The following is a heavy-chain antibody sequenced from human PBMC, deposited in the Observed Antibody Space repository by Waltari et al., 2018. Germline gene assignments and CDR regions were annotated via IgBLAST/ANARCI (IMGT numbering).Heavy chain of an antibody. Sequence: QVQLVQSGAEVKKPGSSVKVSCKASGGTFSSYAISWVRQAPGQGLEWMGGIIPIFGTANYAQKFQGRVTITADKTTSTAYMELSSLRSEDTAVYYCARGLRFLECFLPRYYMDVWGKGTTVTVSS. CDR2: IIPIFGTA. CDR1: GGTFSSYA. J-gene: IGHJ6*03. CDR3: ARGLRFLECFLPRYYMDV. V-gene: IGHV1-69*14. D-gene: IGHD3-3*01.